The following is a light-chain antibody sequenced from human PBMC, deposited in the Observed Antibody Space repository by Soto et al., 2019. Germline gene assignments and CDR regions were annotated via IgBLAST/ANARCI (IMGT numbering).Light chain of an antibody. J-gene: IGKJ1*01. CDR1: QAISNF. CDR3: QQYNSYWT. CDR2: GAS. V-gene: IGKV1-27*01. Sequence: IQMTQSPSTLSASVGDRVTITCRASQAISNFLAWYQQKPGKVPKLLMYGASTLPSGVPSRFSGSGSGTDFTLTISSLQPDDFATYYCQQYNSYWTFGQGTKVDIK.